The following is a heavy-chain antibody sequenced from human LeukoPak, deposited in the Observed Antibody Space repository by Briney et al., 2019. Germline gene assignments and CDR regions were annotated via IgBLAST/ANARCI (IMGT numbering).Heavy chain of an antibody. CDR2: IYPGDSDT. CDR3: ARRGRGYCSGGSCYVDY. Sequence: GESLKISCKGSGYSFTSYWIGWVRQMPGKGLEWMGIIYPGDSDTRYSPSFQGQVTISADKSTSTAYLQWSSLKASDTAMYYCARRGRGYCSGGSCYVDYWGQGTLVTVSS. D-gene: IGHD2-15*01. J-gene: IGHJ4*02. V-gene: IGHV5-51*01. CDR1: GYSFTSYW.